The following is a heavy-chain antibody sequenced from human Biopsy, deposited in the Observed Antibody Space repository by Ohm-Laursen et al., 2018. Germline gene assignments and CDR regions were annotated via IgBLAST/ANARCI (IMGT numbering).Heavy chain of an antibody. J-gene: IGHJ4*02. CDR3: ATTTMDTSGWYGNYFDS. CDR2: TSYSGNT. Sequence: SETLSLTCTVSSGSISSYYWSWIRQPPGKGLEWIGYTSYSGNTNYNPSLKSRVTMSVDTSKNQFSLKVYSATAADTAIYYCATTTMDTSGWYGNYFDSWGQGALVTVSS. CDR1: SGSISSYY. D-gene: IGHD6-19*01. V-gene: IGHV4-59*08.